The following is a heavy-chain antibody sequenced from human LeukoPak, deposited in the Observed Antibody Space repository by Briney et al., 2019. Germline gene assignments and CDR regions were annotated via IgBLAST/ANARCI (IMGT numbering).Heavy chain of an antibody. CDR1: GYTFTSYG. CDR2: ISAYNGNT. J-gene: IGHJ4*02. V-gene: IGHV1-18*01. Sequence: GASVKVSCKASGYTFTSYGISWVRQAPGQGLEWMGWISAYNGNTNYAQKLQGRVTMTTDTSTSTAYMELRSLRSDDTAVYYCARAPWDCDSSGHIPEYLGTNDYWGQGTLVTVSS. CDR3: ARAPWDCDSSGHIPEYLGTNDY. D-gene: IGHD3-22*01.